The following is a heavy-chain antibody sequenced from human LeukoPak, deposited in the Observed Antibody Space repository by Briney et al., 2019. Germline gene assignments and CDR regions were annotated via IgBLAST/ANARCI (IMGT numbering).Heavy chain of an antibody. CDR3: AKDGIAVAGIHYYFDY. CDR2: ISYDGSNK. V-gene: IGHV3-30*18. Sequence: GGSLRLSCAASGFTFSSYGMHWVRQAPGKGLKWVAVISYDGSNKYYADSVKGRFTISRDNSKNTLYLQMNSLRAEDTAVYYCAKDGIAVAGIHYYFDYWGQGTLVTVSS. J-gene: IGHJ4*02. D-gene: IGHD6-19*01. CDR1: GFTFSSYG.